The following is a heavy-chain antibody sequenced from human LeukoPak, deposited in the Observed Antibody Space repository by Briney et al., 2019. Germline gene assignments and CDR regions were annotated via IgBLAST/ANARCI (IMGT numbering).Heavy chain of an antibody. D-gene: IGHD3-22*01. J-gene: IGHJ3*02. CDR3: ASLTTADAFNI. V-gene: IGHV4-59*01. CDR1: GGSFSGYY. Sequence: SETLSLTCAVYGGSFSGYYWSWIRQPPGKGLEWIGYIYDSGSTNYNPSLKSRVTISVDTSKNQFSLKLSSVTAADAAVFYCASLTTADAFNIWGQGTMVTVSS. CDR2: IYDSGST.